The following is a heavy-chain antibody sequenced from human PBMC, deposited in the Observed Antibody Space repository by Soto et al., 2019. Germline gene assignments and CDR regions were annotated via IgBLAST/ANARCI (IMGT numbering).Heavy chain of an antibody. CDR3: ARDCSLCSSSWYRSLAYGMDV. D-gene: IGHD6-13*01. V-gene: IGHV3-33*01. Sequence: LRLSCAASGFTFSSYGMHWVRQAPGKGLEWVAVIWYDGSNKYYADSVKGRFTISRDNSKNTLYLQMNSLRAEDTAVYYCARDCSLCSSSWYRSLAYGMDVWGQGTTVTVSS. CDR2: IWYDGSNK. CDR1: GFTFSSYG. J-gene: IGHJ6*02.